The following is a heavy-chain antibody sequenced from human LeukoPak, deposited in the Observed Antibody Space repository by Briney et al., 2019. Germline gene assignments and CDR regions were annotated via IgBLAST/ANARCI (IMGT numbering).Heavy chain of an antibody. J-gene: IGHJ4*02. Sequence: SETLSLTCAVYGGSFSGFYWSWIRQPPGKGLEWIGEINHSGSTNYNPSLKSRVTISVDTSKNQFSLKLSSVTAADTAVYYCASRGYYDSSGCDYWGQGTLVTVSS. CDR3: ASRGYYDSSGCDY. CDR1: GGSFSGFY. D-gene: IGHD3-22*01. CDR2: INHSGST. V-gene: IGHV4-34*01.